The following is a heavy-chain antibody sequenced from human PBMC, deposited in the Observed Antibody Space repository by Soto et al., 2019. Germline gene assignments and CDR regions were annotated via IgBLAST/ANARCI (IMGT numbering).Heavy chain of an antibody. CDR2: VSGSGSST. CDR3: AKDVMGYYKPFQN. D-gene: IGHD3-22*01. CDR1: GFTFSGFA. Sequence: GGSLRLSCAASGFTFSGFAMSWVRQAPGKGLEWVSAVSGSGSSTYYADSVKGRFTIYRDNAKNMLYLQMNSLRAEDTALYYCAKDVMGYYKPFQNWGQGTLVTVSS. V-gene: IGHV3-23*01. J-gene: IGHJ1*01.